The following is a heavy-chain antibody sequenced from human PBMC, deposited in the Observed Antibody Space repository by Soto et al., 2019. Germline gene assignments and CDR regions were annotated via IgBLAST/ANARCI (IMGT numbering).Heavy chain of an antibody. CDR1: GGTFSSYA. CDR3: ASTYYDSSGYYRSQALADY. CDR2: IIPIFGTA. D-gene: IGHD3-22*01. Sequence: QVQLVQSGAEVKKPGSSVKVSCKASGGTFSSYAISWVRQAPGQGLEWMGGIIPIFGTANYAQKFQGRVTITADESTSTAYMELSSLRSEDTAVYYCASTYYDSSGYYRSQALADYWGQGTLVTVSS. V-gene: IGHV1-69*01. J-gene: IGHJ4*02.